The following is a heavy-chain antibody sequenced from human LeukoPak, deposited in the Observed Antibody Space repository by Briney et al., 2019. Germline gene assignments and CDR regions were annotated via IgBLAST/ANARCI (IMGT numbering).Heavy chain of an antibody. CDR1: GYTFTGYY. Sequence: ASVKVSCKASGYTFTGYYMHWVRQAPGQGLEWMGRINPNSGGTNYAQKFQGRVTMTRDTSISTAYMELSRLRSDDTAVYYCASGRGYSYGYPISRYYYYGMDVWGQGTTVTVSS. V-gene: IGHV1-2*06. CDR2: INPNSGGT. CDR3: ASGRGYSYGYPISRYYYYGMDV. J-gene: IGHJ6*02. D-gene: IGHD5-18*01.